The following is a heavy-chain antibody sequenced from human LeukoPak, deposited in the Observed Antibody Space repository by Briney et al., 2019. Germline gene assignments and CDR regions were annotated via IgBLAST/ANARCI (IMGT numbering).Heavy chain of an antibody. Sequence: GGSLRLSCAASGFTFSSYAMHWVRQAPGKGLEWVAVISYDGSNKYYADSVKGRFTISRDNSKNTLYLQMNSLRAEDTAVYYCVRQKKSHGNFDYWGQGTLVTVSS. CDR1: GFTFSSYA. CDR3: VRQKKSHGNFDY. V-gene: IGHV3-30-3*01. J-gene: IGHJ4*02. CDR2: ISYDGSNK. D-gene: IGHD1-26*01.